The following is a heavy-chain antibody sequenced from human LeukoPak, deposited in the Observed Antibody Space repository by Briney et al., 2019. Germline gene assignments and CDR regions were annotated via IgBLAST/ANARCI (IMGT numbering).Heavy chain of an antibody. V-gene: IGHV3-33*01. Sequence: PGRSLRLSCAASGFTFSSYGMHWVRQAPGKGLEWVAVIWYDGSNKYYADSVKGRFTISRDNSKNTLYLQMNSLRAEDTAVYYCARDWDYYDSSGLGAFDIWGQGTMVTVSS. J-gene: IGHJ3*02. CDR3: ARDWDYYDSSGLGAFDI. CDR1: GFTFSSYG. D-gene: IGHD3-22*01. CDR2: IWYDGSNK.